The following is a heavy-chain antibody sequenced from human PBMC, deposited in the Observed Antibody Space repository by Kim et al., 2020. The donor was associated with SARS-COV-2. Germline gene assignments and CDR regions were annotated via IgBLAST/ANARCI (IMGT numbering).Heavy chain of an antibody. CDR3: ARDSWSSTASLN. D-gene: IGHD6-13*01. CDR2: IYYSGST. CDR1: GGSISSGGYY. J-gene: IGHJ4*02. V-gene: IGHV4-31*03. Sequence: TLSLTCTVSGGSISSGGYYWSWIRQHPGKGLEWIGYIYYSGSTYYNPSLKSRVTISVDTSKNQFSLKLSSVTAADTAVYYCARDSWSSTASLNWGQGTLVTVSS.